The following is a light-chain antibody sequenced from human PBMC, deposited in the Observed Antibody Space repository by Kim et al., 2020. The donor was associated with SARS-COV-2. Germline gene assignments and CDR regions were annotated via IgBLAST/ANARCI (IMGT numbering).Light chain of an antibody. V-gene: IGLV3-9*01. J-gene: IGLJ3*02. CDR1: SSGTKN. CDR3: QVWDSSTGV. Sequence: VALGQTARITCGGNSSGTKNVHWFQQKPGQAPVLVIFRDTNRPSGIPERFSGSNSGNTATLTISRAQPGDEADYYCQVWDSSTGVFGGGTQLTVL. CDR2: RDT.